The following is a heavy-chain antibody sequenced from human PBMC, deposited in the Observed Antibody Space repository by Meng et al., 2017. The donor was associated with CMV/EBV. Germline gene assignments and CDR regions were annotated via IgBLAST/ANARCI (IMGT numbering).Heavy chain of an antibody. CDR1: GGSIGSSSSY. D-gene: IGHD2-21*01. J-gene: IGHJ4*02. CDR2: IYYSGST. V-gene: IGHV4-39*02. CDR3: ARGGFIVVIFTTYFDY. Sequence: GSLRLSCTVSGGSIGSSSSYWGWIRQPPGKGLEWIGNIYYSGSTYYNPSLKSRVTISVDTSENHFSLRLSSVTVADTAVYYCARGGFIVVIFTTYFDYWGQGTLVTVSS.